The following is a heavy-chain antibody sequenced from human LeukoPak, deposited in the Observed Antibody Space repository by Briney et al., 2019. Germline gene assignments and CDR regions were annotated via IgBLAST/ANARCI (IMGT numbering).Heavy chain of an antibody. CDR1: GYTLTELS. CDR2: FDPEDGET. Sequence: ASVKVSCKVSGYTLTELSMHWVRQAPGKGLEWVGGFDPEDGETIYAQKFQGRVTMTEDTSTDAAYMELSSLRSEGTAVYYCATGPIASYSSSWYGMDVWGQGTTVTVSS. J-gene: IGHJ6*02. CDR3: ATGPIASYSSSWYGMDV. V-gene: IGHV1-24*01. D-gene: IGHD6-13*01.